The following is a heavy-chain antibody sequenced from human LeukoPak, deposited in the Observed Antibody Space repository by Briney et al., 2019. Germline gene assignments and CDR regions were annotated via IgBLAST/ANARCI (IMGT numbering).Heavy chain of an antibody. CDR1: GYSFTSYW. CDR3: GGSEFGGNSFYYYMNV. J-gene: IGHJ6*03. D-gene: IGHD4-23*01. Sequence: GESLKISCKGSGYSFTSYWIGWVRQMPGKGLEWMGIIYPGDSDTRYSPSFQGQVTISADKSISTAYLQWSSLKASDTAMYYCGGSEFGGNSFYYYMNVWGKGTRVTVSS. V-gene: IGHV5-51*01. CDR2: IYPGDSDT.